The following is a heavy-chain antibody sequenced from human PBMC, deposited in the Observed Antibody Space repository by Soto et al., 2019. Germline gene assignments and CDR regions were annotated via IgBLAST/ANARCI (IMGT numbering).Heavy chain of an antibody. Sequence: EVQLLESGGGLAQPGGSLRLSCAATGFKFTSCAMSWVRQAPGKGLEWVSGIGGSGKFTHYADSVKGRFTLARDNSNHTLFLQLDSPRADYTAVYYCEKHLLGVGAEYFEDRGQCTLVTVSS. D-gene: IGHD3-16*01. J-gene: IGHJ1*01. CDR1: GFKFTSCA. CDR3: EKHLLGVGAEYFED. CDR2: IGGSGKFT. V-gene: IGHV3-23*01.